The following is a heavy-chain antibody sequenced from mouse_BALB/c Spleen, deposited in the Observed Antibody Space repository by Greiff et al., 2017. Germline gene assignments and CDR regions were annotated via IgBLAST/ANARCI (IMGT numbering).Heavy chain of an antibody. D-gene: IGHD1-2*01. CDR3: ALTTATAD. V-gene: IGHV1-80*01. J-gene: IGHJ3*01. Sequence: QVQLKESGAELVRPGSSVKISCKASGYAFSSYWMNWVKQRPGQGLEWIGQIYPGDGDTNYNGKFKGKATLTADKSSSTAYMQLSSLTSEDSAVYFCALTTATADWGQGTLVTVSA. CDR1: GYAFSSYW. CDR2: IYPGDGDT.